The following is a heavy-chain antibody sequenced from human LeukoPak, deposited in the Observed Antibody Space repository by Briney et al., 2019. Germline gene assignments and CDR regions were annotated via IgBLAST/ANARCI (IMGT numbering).Heavy chain of an antibody. J-gene: IGHJ4*02. V-gene: IGHV3-64D*09. Sequence: GGSLRFSCSASGFTFSNYAMHWVRQAPGKGLEYVSAISSNGGRTYYADSVKGRFTISRDNSKNTLYLQMSSLRAEDTAVYYCVRQGYSSGYDYWGQGSLVTVSS. CDR3: VRQGYSSGYDY. D-gene: IGHD6-19*01. CDR2: ISSNGGRT. CDR1: GFTFSNYA.